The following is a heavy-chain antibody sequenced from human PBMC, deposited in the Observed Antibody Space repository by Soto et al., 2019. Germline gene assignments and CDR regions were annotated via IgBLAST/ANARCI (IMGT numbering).Heavy chain of an antibody. Sequence: ASVKVSCKASGYTFTDYYVHWVRRAPGQGLEWMGWINPNSGGTKSAQKFQGRVTMTRDTSISTAYMELSRLRSDDTAVYYCARRKGDYYDSSGYHYYFDYWGQGTLVTVSS. CDR3: ARRKGDYYDSSGYHYYFDY. CDR2: INPNSGGT. V-gene: IGHV1-2*02. J-gene: IGHJ4*02. CDR1: GYTFTDYY. D-gene: IGHD3-22*01.